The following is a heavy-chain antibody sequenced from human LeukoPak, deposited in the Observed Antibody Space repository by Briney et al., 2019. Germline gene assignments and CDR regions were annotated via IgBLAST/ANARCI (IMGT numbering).Heavy chain of an antibody. D-gene: IGHD2-8*01. Sequence: PGGSLRLSCAASGFTVSSNYMSWVRQAPGKGLEWVSVIYSGGSTYYADSVKGRFTISRDNSKNTLYLQMNSLRAEDTAVYYCARDVSVTNFDYWGQGTLVTVSS. CDR1: GFTVSSNY. CDR2: IYSGGST. J-gene: IGHJ4*02. CDR3: ARDVSVTNFDY. V-gene: IGHV3-66*01.